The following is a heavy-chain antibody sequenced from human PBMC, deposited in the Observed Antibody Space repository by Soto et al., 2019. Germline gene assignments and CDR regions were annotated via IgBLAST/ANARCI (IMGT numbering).Heavy chain of an antibody. Sequence: QVQLVESGGGVVQPGRSLRLSCAASGFTFSSYGMNWVRQAPGKGLEWVAVIWYDGSNKYYADSVKGRFTISRDNSKNTLFLQRNSLSAEDTAVYYCAREGPYYDESSGYYGTFNWFDPWGQGSLVTVSS. J-gene: IGHJ5*02. CDR3: AREGPYYDESSGYYGTFNWFDP. V-gene: IGHV3-33*01. D-gene: IGHD3-22*01. CDR1: GFTFSSYG. CDR2: IWYDGSNK.